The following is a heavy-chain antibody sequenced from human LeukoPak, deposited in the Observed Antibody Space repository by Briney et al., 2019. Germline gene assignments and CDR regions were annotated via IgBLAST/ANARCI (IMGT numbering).Heavy chain of an antibody. Sequence: TSETLCLTPTVSRGSISSGSYYSSSIRQPAGEGLEWIGRIYISGSTNYNPSLKSRVTISVDTSKNQFSLKLSSVTAADTAVYYCARDPYYYDSSGTKYNWFDPWGQRTLVTVSS. CDR2: IYISGST. J-gene: IGHJ5*02. D-gene: IGHD3-22*01. CDR3: ARDPYYYDSSGTKYNWFDP. CDR1: RGSISSGSYY. V-gene: IGHV4-61*02.